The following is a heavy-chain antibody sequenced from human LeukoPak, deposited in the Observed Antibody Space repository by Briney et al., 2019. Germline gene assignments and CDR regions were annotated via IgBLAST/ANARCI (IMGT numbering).Heavy chain of an antibody. V-gene: IGHV4-39*07. D-gene: IGHD3-22*01. J-gene: IGHJ4*02. CDR3: ARALYDSSGYYQTERPFDY. CDR1: GGSISSGDYY. CDR2: IYHSGST. Sequence: PSETLSLTCTVSGGSISSGDYYWSWIRQPPGKGLEWIGEIYHSGSTNYNPSLKSRVTISVDKSKNQFSLKLSSVTAADTAVYYCARALYDSSGYYQTERPFDYWGQGTLVTVSS.